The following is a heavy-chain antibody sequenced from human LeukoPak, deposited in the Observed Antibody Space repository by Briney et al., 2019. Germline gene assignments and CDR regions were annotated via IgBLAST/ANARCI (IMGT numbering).Heavy chain of an antibody. J-gene: IGHJ5*02. CDR2: IYYSGST. CDR3: ARFTPQGYGWGGYNRFDP. Sequence: SETLSLTCTVSGGSISSSSYYWGWIRQPPGKGLEWIGSIYYSGSTYYNPSLKSRVTISVDTSKNQFSLKLSSVTAADTAVYYCARFTPQGYGWGGYNRFDPWGQGTLVTVSS. D-gene: IGHD3-16*01. V-gene: IGHV4-39*07. CDR1: GGSISSSSYY.